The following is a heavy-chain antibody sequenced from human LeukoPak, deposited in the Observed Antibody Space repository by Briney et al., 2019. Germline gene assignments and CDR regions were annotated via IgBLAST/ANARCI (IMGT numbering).Heavy chain of an antibody. D-gene: IGHD2-2*01. CDR3: ARVPGHKSWFDP. Sequence: PSETLSLTCAVYGGSFSGYYWSWIRQPPGKGLEWIGEINHSGSTNYNPSLKSRVTISVDTSKNQFSLKLSSVTAADTAVYYCARVPGHKSWFDPWGQGTLVTVSS. CDR2: INHSGST. V-gene: IGHV4-34*01. CDR1: GGSFSGYY. J-gene: IGHJ5*02.